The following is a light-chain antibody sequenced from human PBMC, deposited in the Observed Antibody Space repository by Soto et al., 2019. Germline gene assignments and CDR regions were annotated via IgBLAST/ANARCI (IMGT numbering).Light chain of an antibody. CDR3: TSYTDRQSYL. CDR2: ADS. Sequence: QSVLTQPASVSGSPGQSITISCSGTSSDIGSYNHVAWYQQFPGKSPKLMIYADSDRPPGVSDRFSGSKSGITASLTISGLQTEDEADYYCTSYTDRQSYLFGTGTKVTVL. J-gene: IGLJ1*01. V-gene: IGLV2-14*03. CDR1: SSDIGSYNH.